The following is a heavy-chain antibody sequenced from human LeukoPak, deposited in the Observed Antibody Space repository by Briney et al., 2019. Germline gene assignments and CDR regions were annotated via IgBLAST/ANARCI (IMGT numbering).Heavy chain of an antibody. CDR1: GFTFSSYA. Sequence: PGRSLTLSCAASGFTFSSYAMHWVRQAPGKGLEWVAVISYDGSNKYYADSVKGRFTISRDNSKNTLYLQMNSLRAEDTAVYYCARGTYSWYYYDSSGYPDYWGQGTLVTVSS. J-gene: IGHJ4*02. D-gene: IGHD3-22*01. V-gene: IGHV3-30-3*01. CDR2: ISYDGSNK. CDR3: ARGTYSWYYYDSSGYPDY.